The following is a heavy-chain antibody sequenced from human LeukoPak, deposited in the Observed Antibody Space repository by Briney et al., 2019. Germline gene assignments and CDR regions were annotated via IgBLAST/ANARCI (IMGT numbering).Heavy chain of an antibody. CDR1: GYTFTSYD. J-gene: IGHJ6*02. Sequence: GASVKVSCKASGYTFTSYDINWVRQATGQGLEWIGWMNPNSGNTGYAQKFQGRVTMTRNTSISTAYMELSSLRSEDTAVYYCARRNYGGYYYYGMDVWGQGTTVTVSS. V-gene: IGHV1-8*01. D-gene: IGHD4-17*01. CDR3: ARRNYGGYYYYGMDV. CDR2: MNPNSGNT.